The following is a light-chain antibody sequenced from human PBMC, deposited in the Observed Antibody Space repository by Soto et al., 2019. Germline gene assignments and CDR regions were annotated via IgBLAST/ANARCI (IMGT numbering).Light chain of an antibody. CDR1: SSNIGSNY. CDR2: RNN. V-gene: IGLV1-47*01. CDR3: QSYDSSLSGYV. Sequence: QSVLTQPPSASGTPGQRVNISCSGSSSNIGSNYVYWYRQFPGTAPKLLIQRNNQRPSGVPARFSGSKSGTSASLAITGLQAEDEADYYCQSYDSSLSGYVFGTGTKVTV. J-gene: IGLJ1*01.